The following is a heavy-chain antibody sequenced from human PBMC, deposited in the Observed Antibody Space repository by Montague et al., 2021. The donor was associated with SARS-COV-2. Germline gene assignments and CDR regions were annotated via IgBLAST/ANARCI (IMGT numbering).Heavy chain of an antibody. D-gene: IGHD2-2*01. CDR3: AREGRGYCSSTSCQSAFDI. Sequence: SETLSLTCTVSGGSISSYYWSWIRQPPGKGLEWIGYMYYGGSTNYDPSLKSRVTISVDTSKNQFSLKLSSMTAADTAVYYCAREGRGYCSSTSCQSAFDIWGQGTMVTVSS. CDR2: MYYGGST. CDR1: GGSISSYY. V-gene: IGHV4-59*01. J-gene: IGHJ3*02.